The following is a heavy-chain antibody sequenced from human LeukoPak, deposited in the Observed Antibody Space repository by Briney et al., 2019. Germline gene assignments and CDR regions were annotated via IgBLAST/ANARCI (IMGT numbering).Heavy chain of an antibody. Sequence: GASVRVSCKASGYTFTSYAMHWVRQAPGQRLEWMGWINAGNGNTKYSQEFQGRVTITRDTSASTAYMELSSLRSEDTAVYYCARGVRDSSGYYYYYYYYMDVWGKGTTVTVSS. CDR2: INAGNGNT. V-gene: IGHV1-3*03. CDR1: GYTFTSYA. CDR3: ARGVRDSSGYYYYYYYYMDV. J-gene: IGHJ6*03. D-gene: IGHD3-22*01.